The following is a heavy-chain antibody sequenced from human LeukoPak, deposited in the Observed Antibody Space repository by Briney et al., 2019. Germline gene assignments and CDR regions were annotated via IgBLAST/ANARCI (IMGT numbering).Heavy chain of an antibody. CDR1: GYTFTCCY. Sequence: ASVKVSCNASGYTFTCCYMHWVRHAPAQGLERKGWTNPNSGGTNYEQKFQCRVTMTRDTCISTAYMELSRLRSDDTDVYYCARAGDFWSGYYYGAYNWFDLWGQGTLVTVSS. D-gene: IGHD3-3*01. V-gene: IGHV1-2*02. CDR2: TNPNSGGT. J-gene: IGHJ5*02. CDR3: ARAGDFWSGYYYGAYNWFDL.